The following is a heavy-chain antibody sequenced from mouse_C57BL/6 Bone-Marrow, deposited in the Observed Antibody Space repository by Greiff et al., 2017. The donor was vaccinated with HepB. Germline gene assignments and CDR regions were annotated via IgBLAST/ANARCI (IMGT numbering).Heavy chain of an antibody. J-gene: IGHJ3*01. D-gene: IGHD1-1*01. CDR3: ARDRILRYPAWFAY. V-gene: IGHV1-50*01. CDR2: IDPSDSYN. Sequence: QVQLKQPGAELVKPGASVKLSCKASGYTFTSYWMQWVKQRPGQGLEWIGEIDPSDSYNNYKQKFKGKATLTVDTASSTAYMQLSSLTSEDSAVYYCARDRILRYPAWFAYWGQGTLVTVSA. CDR1: GYTFTSYW.